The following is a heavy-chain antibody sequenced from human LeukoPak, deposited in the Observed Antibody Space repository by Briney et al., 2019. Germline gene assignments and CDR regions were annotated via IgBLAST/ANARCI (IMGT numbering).Heavy chain of an antibody. CDR3: AKEGLLYSYGWGSSSYYFDY. J-gene: IGHJ4*02. CDR2: ISGSGGSK. V-gene: IGHV3-23*01. CDR1: GFTFSSYA. Sequence: GGSLRLSCAASGFTFSSYAMSWVRQAPGKGLEWVSAISGSGGSKYYADSVKGRFTISRDNSKNTLYLQMNSLRAEDTAVYYCAKEGLLYSYGWGSSSYYFDYWGQGTLVTVSS. D-gene: IGHD5-18*01.